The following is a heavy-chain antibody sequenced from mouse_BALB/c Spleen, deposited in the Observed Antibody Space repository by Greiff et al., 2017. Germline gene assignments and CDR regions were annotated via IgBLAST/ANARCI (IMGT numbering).Heavy chain of an antibody. D-gene: IGHD2-1*01. Sequence: EVMLVESGGGLVQPGGSRKLSCAASGFTFSSFGMHWVRQAPEKGLEWVAYISSGSSTIYYADTVKGRFTISRDNPKNTLFLQMTSLRSEDTAMYYCARGYYGNYYYAMDYWGQGTSVTVSS. CDR3: ARGYYGNYYYAMDY. CDR1: GFTFSSFG. J-gene: IGHJ4*01. CDR2: ISSGSSTI. V-gene: IGHV5-17*02.